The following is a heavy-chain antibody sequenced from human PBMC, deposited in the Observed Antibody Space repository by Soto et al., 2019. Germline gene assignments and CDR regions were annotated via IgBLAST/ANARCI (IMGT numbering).Heavy chain of an antibody. J-gene: IGHJ3*02. D-gene: IGHD5-12*01. CDR3: AKLIGKYSGYDDDAFDI. Sequence: GGSLRLSCAASGFTFDDYAMHWVRQAPGKGLEWVSGISWNSGSIGYADSVKGRFTISRDNAKNSLYLQMNSLRAEDTALYYCAKLIGKYSGYDDDAFDIWGQGTMVTVSS. V-gene: IGHV3-9*01. CDR2: ISWNSGSI. CDR1: GFTFDDYA.